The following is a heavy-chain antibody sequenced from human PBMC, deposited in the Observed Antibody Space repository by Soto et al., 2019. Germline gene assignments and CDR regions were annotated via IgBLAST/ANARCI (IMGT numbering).Heavy chain of an antibody. CDR2: INPGGGST. V-gene: IGHV1-46*01. J-gene: IGHJ6*02. Sequence: QVQLVQSGAEVKKPGASVKVSCKASGYIFISSYIHWVRQAPGQGLEWMGIINPGGGSTSYADKSQGRVTRTRDTSTSTVYMELSSLRSEETAVYYCARLYGAGACAIIPGDYYYGMDVWGHGTTVPVSS. CDR1: GYIFISSY. CDR3: ARLYGAGACAIIPGDYYYGMDV. D-gene: IGHD2-21*02.